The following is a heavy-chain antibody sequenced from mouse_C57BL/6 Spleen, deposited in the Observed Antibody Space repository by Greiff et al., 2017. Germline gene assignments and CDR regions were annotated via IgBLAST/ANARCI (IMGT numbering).Heavy chain of an antibody. CDR3: ARDPSSSLYYFDY. CDR2: IYPGDGDT. D-gene: IGHD1-1*01. J-gene: IGHJ2*01. Sequence: VQLQQSGPELVKPGASVKISCKASGYAFSSSWMNWVKQRPGKGLEWIGRIYPGDGDTNYNGKFKGKATLTADKSSSTAYMQLSSLTSEDSAVYFCARDPSSSLYYFDYWGQGTTLTVSS. CDR1: GYAFSSSW. V-gene: IGHV1-82*01.